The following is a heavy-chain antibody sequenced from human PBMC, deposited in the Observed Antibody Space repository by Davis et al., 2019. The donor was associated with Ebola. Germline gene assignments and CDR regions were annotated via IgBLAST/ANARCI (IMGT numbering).Heavy chain of an antibody. Sequence: GESLKISCAVSGFTFRSSWMHWVRQVPGKGLVWVSRINSDGSSIRYADFVKGRFTVSRDNARNTLYLQMYSLRAEDTAVYYCAKSGLSFGVVKYHYGMDVWGKGTTVTVSS. CDR2: INSDGSSI. CDR3: AKSGLSFGVVKYHYGMDV. D-gene: IGHD3-3*01. V-gene: IGHV3-74*01. CDR1: GFTFRSSW. J-gene: IGHJ6*04.